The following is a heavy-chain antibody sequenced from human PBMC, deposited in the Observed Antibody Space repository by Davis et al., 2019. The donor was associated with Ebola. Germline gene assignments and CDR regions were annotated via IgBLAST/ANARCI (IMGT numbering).Heavy chain of an antibody. Sequence: SLKISCAASGFTFDNYAMHWVRQAPGKGLEWVSGISWNSGSIGYADSVKGRFTISRDNAKNSLYLQMNSLRAEDTALYYCAKDIGALPYSSPFDYWGQGTLVTVSS. D-gene: IGHD6-13*01. J-gene: IGHJ4*02. CDR1: GFTFDNYA. V-gene: IGHV3-9*01. CDR2: ISWNSGSI. CDR3: AKDIGALPYSSPFDY.